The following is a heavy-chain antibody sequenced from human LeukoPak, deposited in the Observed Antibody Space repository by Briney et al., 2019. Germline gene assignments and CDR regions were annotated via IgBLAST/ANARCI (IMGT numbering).Heavy chain of an antibody. D-gene: IGHD3-10*01. Sequence: GGSLRLSCAASGFTVSSNYMSWVRQAPGKGLEGVSVIYSGGSTYYADSVKGRFTISRDNSKNTLYLQMNSLRAEDTAVYYCARAGSGLLPFDYWGQGTLVTVSS. V-gene: IGHV3-53*01. CDR1: GFTVSSNY. J-gene: IGHJ4*02. CDR2: IYSGGST. CDR3: ARAGSGLLPFDY.